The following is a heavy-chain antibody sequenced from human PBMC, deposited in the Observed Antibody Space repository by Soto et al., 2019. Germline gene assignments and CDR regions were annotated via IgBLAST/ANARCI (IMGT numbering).Heavy chain of an antibody. CDR1: GFDFSSYW. CDR3: ARGDYFDRRFDY. V-gene: IGHV3-7*03. J-gene: IGHJ4*02. Sequence: GGSLRLSCAASGFDFSSYWMSWVRQAPGKGLEWVATIKQDESEKYYVDSVKGRFTVSRDNAKNSLYLQMNSLRAADTAVYYCARGDYFDRRFDYWGQGTLVTVSS. D-gene: IGHD3-22*01. CDR2: IKQDESEK.